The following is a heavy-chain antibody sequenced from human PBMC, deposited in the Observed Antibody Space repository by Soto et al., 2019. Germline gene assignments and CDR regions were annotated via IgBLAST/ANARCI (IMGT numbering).Heavy chain of an antibody. CDR2: ISSSSSYI. Sequence: GGSVRLSCAASGFTFSSYSMNWVRQAPGKGLEWVSSISSSSSYIYYADSVKGRFTISRDNAKNSLYLQMNSLRAEDTAVYYCARDQSGVIVATTDAFDIWGQGTMVTVSS. CDR1: GFTFSSYS. V-gene: IGHV3-21*01. CDR3: ARDQSGVIVATTDAFDI. J-gene: IGHJ3*02. D-gene: IGHD5-12*01.